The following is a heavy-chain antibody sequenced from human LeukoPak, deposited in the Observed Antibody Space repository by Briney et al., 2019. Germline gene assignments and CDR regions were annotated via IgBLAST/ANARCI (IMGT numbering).Heavy chain of an antibody. CDR3: ARAGGAARVGKRFDP. D-gene: IGHD6-6*01. Sequence: GASVKVSCKAFGYTFTSYYMHWVRQAPGQGLEWMGWINPNSGGTNYAQKFQGRVTMTRDTSISTAYMELSRLRSDDTAVYYCARAGGAARVGKRFDPWGQGTLVTVSS. V-gene: IGHV1-2*02. CDR1: GYTFTSYY. J-gene: IGHJ5*02. CDR2: INPNSGGT.